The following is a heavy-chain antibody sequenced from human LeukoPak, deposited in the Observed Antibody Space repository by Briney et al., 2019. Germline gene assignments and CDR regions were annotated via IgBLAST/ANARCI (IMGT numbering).Heavy chain of an antibody. CDR2: ISAYNGNT. J-gene: IGHJ4*02. V-gene: IGHV1-18*01. D-gene: IGHD3-3*01. CDR3: ARANTNFWSGYYLDY. Sequence: ASVKVSCKASYYTFTSYGISWVRQAPGQGLEWMGWISAYNGNTNYAQKLQGRVTMTTDTSTSTAYMELRSLRSDDTAVYYCARANTNFWSGYYLDYWGQGTLVTVSP. CDR1: YYTFTSYG.